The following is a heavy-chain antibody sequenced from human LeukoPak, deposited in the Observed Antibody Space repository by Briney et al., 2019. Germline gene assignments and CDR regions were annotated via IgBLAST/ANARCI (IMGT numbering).Heavy chain of an antibody. D-gene: IGHD6-13*01. Sequence: GASVKVSCKASGYTFSDYVINWVRQAPGQRLEWMGWINAGNGNTKYSEGFQGRVTITRDTSTSTVYMELRSLRSDDTAMYYCVRDTSSSWLGSFWGQGTLVTVSS. CDR2: INAGNGNT. J-gene: IGHJ4*02. CDR1: GYTFSDYV. CDR3: VRDTSSSWLGSF. V-gene: IGHV1-3*01.